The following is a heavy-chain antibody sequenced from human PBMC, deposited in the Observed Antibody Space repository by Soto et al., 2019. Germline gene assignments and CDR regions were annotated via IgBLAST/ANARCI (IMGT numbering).Heavy chain of an antibody. CDR2: ISANNGNT. D-gene: IGHD5-12*01. CDR3: ARDLREWLRLVYYYYGMDV. Sequence: ASVKVSCKASGYTFTSYGISWVRQAPGQGLDWMGWISANNGNTKYSQEFQGRVSLTTETSASTAYMELRSLRSDDTAVYYCARDLREWLRLVYYYYGMDVWGQGTTVTVSS. V-gene: IGHV1-18*04. CDR1: GYTFTSYG. J-gene: IGHJ6*02.